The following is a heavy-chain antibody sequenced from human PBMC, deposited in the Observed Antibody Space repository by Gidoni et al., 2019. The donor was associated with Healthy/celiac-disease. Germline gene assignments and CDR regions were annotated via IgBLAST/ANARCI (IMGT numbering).Heavy chain of an antibody. V-gene: IGHV3-23*01. Sequence: EGQLLESGGGLVQPGGSLRLSCAASGFTFRSYAMSWVRQAPGKGLEWVAAISGSGGSTSYADSVKGRFTISRDNSKNTLYLQMNSLSAEDTAVYYCAKDSRSTVTTHYWGQGTLVTVSS. CDR2: ISGSGGST. CDR1: GFTFRSYA. D-gene: IGHD4-17*01. CDR3: AKDSRSTVTTHY. J-gene: IGHJ4*02.